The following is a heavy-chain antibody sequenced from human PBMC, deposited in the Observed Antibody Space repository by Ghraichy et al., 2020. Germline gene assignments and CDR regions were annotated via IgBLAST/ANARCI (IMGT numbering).Heavy chain of an antibody. CDR2: IIPIFGTA. CDR1: GGTFSSYA. V-gene: IGHV1-69*13. Sequence: SVKVSCKASGGTFSSYAISWVRQAPGQGLEWMGGIIPIFGTANYAQKFQGRVTITADESTSTAYMELSSLRSEDTAVYYCARVRVDYGDAFDIWGQGTMVTVSS. D-gene: IGHD4-17*01. CDR3: ARVRVDYGDAFDI. J-gene: IGHJ3*02.